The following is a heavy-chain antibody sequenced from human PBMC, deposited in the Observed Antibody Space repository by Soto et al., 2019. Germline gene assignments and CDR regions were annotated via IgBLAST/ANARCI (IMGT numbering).Heavy chain of an antibody. CDR3: ARDTPMGYCSSTSCYLPISHFDY. CDR1: GYTFTSYG. D-gene: IGHD2-2*01. CDR2: ISAYNGNT. Sequence: GASVKVSCTASGYTFTSYGISWVRQAPGQGLEWMGWISAYNGNTNYAQKLQGRVTMTTDTSTSTAYMELRSLRSDDTAVYYCARDTPMGYCSSTSCYLPISHFDYWGQGTLVTVSS. V-gene: IGHV1-18*01. J-gene: IGHJ4*02.